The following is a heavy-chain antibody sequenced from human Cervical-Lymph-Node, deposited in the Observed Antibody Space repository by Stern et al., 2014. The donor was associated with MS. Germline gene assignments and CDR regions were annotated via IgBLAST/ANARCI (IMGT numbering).Heavy chain of an antibody. D-gene: IGHD3-22*01. CDR2: ISSSSSYI. Sequence: VQLVESGGGLVKPGGSLRLSCAASGFTFSSYSMNWVRQAPGKGLEWVSSISSSSSYIYYADSVKGRFTISRDNAKNSLYLQMNSLRAEDTAVYYCARTYYYDSSGYYSRKYYYYGMDVWGQGTTVTVSS. J-gene: IGHJ6*02. V-gene: IGHV3-21*01. CDR3: ARTYYYDSSGYYSRKYYYYGMDV. CDR1: GFTFSSYS.